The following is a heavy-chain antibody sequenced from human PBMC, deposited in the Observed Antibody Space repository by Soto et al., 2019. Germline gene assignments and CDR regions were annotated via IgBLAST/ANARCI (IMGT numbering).Heavy chain of an antibody. J-gene: IGHJ4*02. V-gene: IGHV1-3*01. CDR1: GYTFTSYA. D-gene: IGHD2-15*01. CDR3: ARGPGGPDGPGDY. Sequence: QVQLVQSGAEMKKPGASVKVSCKASGYTFTSYAMQWVRQAPGQRLEWMGWINAGNGNTKYSQKFQGRVTITRDTSASTAYMELSSLRSEDTAVYYCARGPGGPDGPGDYWGQGTLVTVSS. CDR2: INAGNGNT.